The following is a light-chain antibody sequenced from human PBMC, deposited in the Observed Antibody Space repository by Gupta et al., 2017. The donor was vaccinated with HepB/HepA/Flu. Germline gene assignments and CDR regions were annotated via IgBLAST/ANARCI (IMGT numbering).Light chain of an antibody. J-gene: IGLJ3*02. Sequence: HSPLTPPASVSVSPGQSLPIPCPRTSSDVGGYNYVSWYQQHPGKAPKLIIFDVSNRPSGVSNRFSGSKSGSTASLTISGLQAEDEADYYCNSYTNKSTLVFGGGTKLTVL. V-gene: IGLV2-14*03. CDR3: NSYTNKSTLV. CDR2: DVS. CDR1: SSDVGGYNY.